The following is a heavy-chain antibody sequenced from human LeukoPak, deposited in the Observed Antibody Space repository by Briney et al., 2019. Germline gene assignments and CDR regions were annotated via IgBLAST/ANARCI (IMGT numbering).Heavy chain of an antibody. V-gene: IGHV6-1*01. J-gene: IGHJ4*02. CDR3: ARDRYYDFWSGYYTESYFDY. D-gene: IGHD3-3*01. CDR2: TYYRSTWYN. CDR1: GDSVSSNSVT. Sequence: SQALSLTCAISGDSVSSNSVTWNWIRQSPSRGLEWLGRTYYRSTWYNDYAVSVRGRITVNPDTSKNQFSLHLNSVTPEDTAVYYCARDRYYDFWSGYYTESYFDYWGQGTLVTVSS.